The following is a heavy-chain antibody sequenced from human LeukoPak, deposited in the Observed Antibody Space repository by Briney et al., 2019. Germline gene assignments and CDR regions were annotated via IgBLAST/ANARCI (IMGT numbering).Heavy chain of an antibody. D-gene: IGHD2-21*02. CDR2: INTDGRST. J-gene: IGHJ3*02. CDR3: AREVRYCGGDCHDAFDI. Sequence: GGSLRLSCAASGFTFSSYWMHWVRQGPGKGLVWVSRINTDGRSTSYPDSVKGRFTISRDNAKNTLYLQMNSLRAEDTAVYYCAREVRYCGGDCHDAFDIWGHGTMVTVSS. CDR1: GFTFSSYW. V-gene: IGHV3-74*01.